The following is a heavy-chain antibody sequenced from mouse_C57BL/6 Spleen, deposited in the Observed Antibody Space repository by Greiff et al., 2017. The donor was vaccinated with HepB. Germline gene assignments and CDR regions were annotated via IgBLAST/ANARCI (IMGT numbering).Heavy chain of an antibody. V-gene: IGHV1-15*01. CDR1: GYTFTDYE. Sequence: VQLQQSGAELVRPGASVTLSCKASGYTFTDYEMHWVKQTPVHGLEWIGAIDPETGGTAYNQKFKGKAILTADKSSSTAYMELRSLTSEDSAVYYCTRGYYSDSFDYWGQGTTLTVSS. CDR2: IDPETGGT. CDR3: TRGYYSDSFDY. D-gene: IGHD2-12*01. J-gene: IGHJ2*01.